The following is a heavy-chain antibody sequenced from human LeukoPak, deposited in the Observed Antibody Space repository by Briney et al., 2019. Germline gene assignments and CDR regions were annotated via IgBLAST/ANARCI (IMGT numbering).Heavy chain of an antibody. CDR1: GGSFSGYY. Sequence: SETLSLTCAVYGGSFSGYYWGWIRQHPGKGLEWIGSINYSGNTYYNPSLSSRVTISVDTSKNQFSLKLSSVTAADTAVYYCARDIPSGYHDYWGQGTLVTVSS. J-gene: IGHJ4*02. CDR3: ARDIPSGYHDY. V-gene: IGHV4-34*01. D-gene: IGHD3-3*01. CDR2: INYSGNT.